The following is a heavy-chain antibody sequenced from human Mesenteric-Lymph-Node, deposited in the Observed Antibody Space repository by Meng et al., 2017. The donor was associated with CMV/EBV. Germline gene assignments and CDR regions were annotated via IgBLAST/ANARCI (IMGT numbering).Heavy chain of an antibody. D-gene: IGHD4-23*01. J-gene: IGHJ4*02. CDR1: GFTFSSYG. Sequence: GESLKISCAASGFTFSSYGMHWVRQAPGKGLEWVAVIWYDGSNKYYADSVKGRFTISRDNAKNSLYLQMNSLRAEDTAVYYCARDLDYGGSSGEGYWGQGTLVTVSS. CDR2: IWYDGSNK. CDR3: ARDLDYGGSSGEGY. V-gene: IGHV3-33*01.